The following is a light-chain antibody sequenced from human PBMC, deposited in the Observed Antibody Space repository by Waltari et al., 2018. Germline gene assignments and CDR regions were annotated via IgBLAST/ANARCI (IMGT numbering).Light chain of an antibody. Sequence: QSVLTQPPSASGTPGQRVTISCSGSTSNIGNNPGNWYQQVPGTAPKVLIYNDDQRPWGVPDRFSVSKSGPSASLAISGLQSDDEGDYYCAARDDSLNVWVFGGGTRVTVL. V-gene: IGLV1-44*01. CDR1: TSNIGNNP. J-gene: IGLJ3*02. CDR3: AARDDSLNVWV. CDR2: NDD.